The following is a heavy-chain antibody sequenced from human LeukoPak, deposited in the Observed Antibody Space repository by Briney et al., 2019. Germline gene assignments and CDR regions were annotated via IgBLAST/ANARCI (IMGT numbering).Heavy chain of an antibody. CDR2: INPNSGGT. D-gene: IGHD3-10*01. V-gene: IGHV1-2*02. Sequence: VASVKVSCKASGGTFSSYAISWVRQAPGQGLEWMGWINPNSGGTNYAQKFQGRVTMTRDTSISTAYMELSRLRSDDTAVYYCAEAIYGSGSYFDNWGQGTLVTVSS. CDR1: GGTFSSYA. CDR3: AEAIYGSGSYFDN. J-gene: IGHJ4*02.